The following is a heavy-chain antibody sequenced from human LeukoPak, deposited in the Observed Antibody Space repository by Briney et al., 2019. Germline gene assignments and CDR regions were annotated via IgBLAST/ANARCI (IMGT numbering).Heavy chain of an antibody. CDR2: ISGSGGST. CDR3: AKGLGGYFDY. J-gene: IGHJ4*02. Sequence: GASLRLSCAASGFTFSSHAMSWVRQAPGKGLEWVSAISGSGGSTYYADSVKGRFTISRDNSKNTLYLQMNSLRAEDTAVYYCAKGLGGYFDYWGQGTLVTVSS. V-gene: IGHV3-23*01. CDR1: GFTFSSHA. D-gene: IGHD2-15*01.